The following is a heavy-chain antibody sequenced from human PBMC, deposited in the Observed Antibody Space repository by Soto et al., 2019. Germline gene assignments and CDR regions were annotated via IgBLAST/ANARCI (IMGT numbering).Heavy chain of an antibody. CDR2: ISAYNGNT. Sequence: ASVKVSCKASGYTFTSYGISWVRQAPGQGLEWMGWISAYNGNTNYAQKLQGRVTMTTDTSTSTAYMELRSLRSDDTAVYYCARHLENYDFWSGYYKYYFDYWGKGTLVTVSS. J-gene: IGHJ4*02. CDR3: ARHLENYDFWSGYYKYYFDY. D-gene: IGHD3-3*01. V-gene: IGHV1-18*01. CDR1: GYTFTSYG.